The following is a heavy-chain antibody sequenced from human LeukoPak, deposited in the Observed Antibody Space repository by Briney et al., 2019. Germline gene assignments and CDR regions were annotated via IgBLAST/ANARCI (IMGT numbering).Heavy chain of an antibody. Sequence: ASVKVSCKTSGYSFTGYYIHWVRQAPGQGLEWMGWINGHSGGTNSAQRFQGRVTMTRDTSINTAYMELSSLTSDDTAVYYCVRGVTYTDVWGRGTTVTVSS. J-gene: IGHJ6*03. CDR3: VRGVTYTDV. CDR2: INGHSGGT. D-gene: IGHD2-8*01. V-gene: IGHV1-2*02. CDR1: GYSFTGYY.